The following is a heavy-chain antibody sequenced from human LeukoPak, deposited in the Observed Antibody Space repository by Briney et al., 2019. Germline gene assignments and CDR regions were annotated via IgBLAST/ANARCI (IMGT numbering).Heavy chain of an antibody. Sequence: GGSLRLSCAASGFSFSNYWMYWVRQAPGKGLEWVANIKQDGSEKYYVDSVRGRFTISRDNAENSLYLQMNSLRAEDTAVYYCAKGPSGSGSYYIDYFDYWGQGTLVTVSS. V-gene: IGHV3-7*03. CDR1: GFSFSNYW. CDR2: IKQDGSEK. D-gene: IGHD3-10*01. J-gene: IGHJ4*02. CDR3: AKGPSGSGSYYIDYFDY.